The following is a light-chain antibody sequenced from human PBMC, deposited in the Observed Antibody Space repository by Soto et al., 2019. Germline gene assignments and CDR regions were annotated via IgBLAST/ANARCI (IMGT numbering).Light chain of an antibody. Sequence: EIVLTQSPGTLSLSPGERATLSCRASQSVSSSYLAWYQQKPGQAPRLLIYAASSRATGIPDRFSGSGSGTDFTLTISRLEPEDFAVYYCQQYGSSPFTFGRGTKVEMK. CDR2: AAS. CDR1: QSVSSSY. V-gene: IGKV3-20*01. CDR3: QQYGSSPFT. J-gene: IGKJ4*01.